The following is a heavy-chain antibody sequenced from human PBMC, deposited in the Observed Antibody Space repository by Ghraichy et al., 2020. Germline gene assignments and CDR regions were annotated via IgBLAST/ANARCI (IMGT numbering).Heavy chain of an antibody. CDR3: AKNQYYYDSSGYFDY. CDR2: ISGSGGST. J-gene: IGHJ4*02. V-gene: IGHV3-23*01. Sequence: GGSLRLSCAASGFTFSSYAMSWVRQASGKGLEWVSAISGSGGSTYYADSVKGRFTISRDNSKNTLYLQMNSLRAEDTAVYYCAKNQYYYDSSGYFDYWGQGTLVTVSS. CDR1: GFTFSSYA. D-gene: IGHD3-22*01.